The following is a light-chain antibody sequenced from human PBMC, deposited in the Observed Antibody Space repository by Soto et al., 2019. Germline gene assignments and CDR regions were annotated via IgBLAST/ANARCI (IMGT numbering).Light chain of an antibody. J-gene: IGKJ1*01. CDR3: QQHDTGWA. CDR2: GAS. CDR1: QSIRSN. Sequence: EIVMTQSPATLSVSPGERATLSCRASQSIRSNLAWYQQKPGQAPRLLIYGASTRATGNPARFSGSGSGTEFTLTISSLQSEDFAVYYCQQHDTGWAFGQGTKVDIK. V-gene: IGKV3-15*01.